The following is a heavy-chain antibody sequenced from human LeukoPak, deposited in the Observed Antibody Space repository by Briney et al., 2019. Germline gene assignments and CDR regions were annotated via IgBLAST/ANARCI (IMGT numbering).Heavy chain of an antibody. V-gene: IGHV1-18*04. J-gene: IGHJ4*02. CDR2: MSIYTGNT. CDR3: ARVRGTALTAYPGYFDY. Sequence: ASVKLSCTASGYTFNSYGISWVRQAPGHGLGWMGWMSIYTGNTKYGEKFQRRATMTRDTSTSTAYLEVRSLSSADTAVYYCARVRGTALTAYPGYFDYWGQGTLVTVSS. D-gene: IGHD2-21*02. CDR1: GYTFNSYG.